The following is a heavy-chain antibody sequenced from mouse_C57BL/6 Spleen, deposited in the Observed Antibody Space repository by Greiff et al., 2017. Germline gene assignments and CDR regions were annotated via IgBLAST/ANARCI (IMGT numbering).Heavy chain of an antibody. D-gene: IGHD1-1*01. CDR3: AREITTVPYWYFDV. J-gene: IGHJ1*03. V-gene: IGHV5-4*01. CDR1: GFTFSSYA. CDR2: ISDGGSYT. Sequence: EVMLVESGGGLVKPGGSLKLSCAASGFTFSSYAMSWVRQTPEKRLEWVATISDGGSYTYYPDNVKGRFTISRDNAKNNLYLQMSHLKSEDTAMYYCAREITTVPYWYFDVWGTGTTVTVSS.